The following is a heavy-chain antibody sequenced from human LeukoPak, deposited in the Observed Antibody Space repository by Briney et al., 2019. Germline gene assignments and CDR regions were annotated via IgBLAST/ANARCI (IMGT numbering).Heavy chain of an antibody. Sequence: PSETLSLTCAVYGGSFSGYYWSWIRQPPGKGLEWIGEINHSGSTNYNPSLKSRVTISVDTSKNQFSLKLSSVTAADTAVYYCERGTSGYSYGYTLYPIFDYWGQGTLVTVSS. D-gene: IGHD5-18*01. CDR1: GGSFSGYY. CDR3: ERGTSGYSYGYTLYPIFDY. CDR2: INHSGST. V-gene: IGHV4-34*01. J-gene: IGHJ4*02.